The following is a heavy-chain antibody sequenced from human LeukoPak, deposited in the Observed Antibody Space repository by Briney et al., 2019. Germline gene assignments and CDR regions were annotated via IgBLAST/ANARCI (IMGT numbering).Heavy chain of an antibody. CDR2: IYTSGST. V-gene: IGHV4-61*02. CDR1: GGSISSGSYY. D-gene: IGHD1-26*01. CDR3: AREIGGIVGEGFDY. J-gene: IGHJ4*02. Sequence: SQTLSLTCTVSGGSISSGSYYWSWIRQPAGKGLEWIGRIYTSGSTNYNPSLKSRVTISVDTSKNQFSLKLSSVTAADTAVYYCAREIGGIVGEGFDYWGQGTLVTVSS.